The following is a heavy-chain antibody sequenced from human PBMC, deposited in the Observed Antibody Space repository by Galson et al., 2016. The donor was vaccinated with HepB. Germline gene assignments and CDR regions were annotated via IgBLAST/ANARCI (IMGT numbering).Heavy chain of an antibody. CDR3: ARGPEYCSGSRCGEVEDYYYHGMDL. CDR2: ISGNGEIT. CDR1: GFNFEDYG. J-gene: IGHJ6*04. D-gene: IGHD2/OR15-2a*01. V-gene: IGHV3-20*01. Sequence: SLRLSCAASGFNFEDYGMSWVRQVPGRGLEWVCGISGNGEITGYADSVKGRFIISRDNFENSVFLEMNSLRDEDTAFYRCARGPEYCSGSRCGEVEDYYYHGMDLWGKGTSVTVS.